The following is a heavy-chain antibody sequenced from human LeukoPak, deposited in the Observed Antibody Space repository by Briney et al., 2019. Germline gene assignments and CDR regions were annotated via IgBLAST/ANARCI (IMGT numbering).Heavy chain of an antibody. Sequence: ASVKVSCKASGYTFTSYYMHWVRQAPGQGLEWMGIINPSGGSTSYAQKFQGRVTMTRDTSTSTVYMELSSLRSEDTAVYYCARGDYYYDSSGYYVPESAALPDYWGQGTLVTVSS. CDR1: GYTFTSYY. CDR3: ARGDYYYDSSGYYVPESAALPDY. V-gene: IGHV1-46*01. D-gene: IGHD3-22*01. J-gene: IGHJ4*02. CDR2: INPSGGST.